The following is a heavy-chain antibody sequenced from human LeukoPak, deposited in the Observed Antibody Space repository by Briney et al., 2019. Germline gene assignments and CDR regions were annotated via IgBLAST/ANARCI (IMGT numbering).Heavy chain of an antibody. CDR1: GGSINSYY. CDR3: ARVRDRSGYFYDFDY. V-gene: IGHV4-59*01. Sequence: SETLSLTCTVSGGSINSYYWSWIRQPPGTGLEWIGYIHYSGSTNYNPSLKSRVTISVDTSKNQFSLKLSSVTAADTAVYYCARVRDRSGYFYDFDYWGQGTLVIVSS. J-gene: IGHJ4*02. CDR2: IHYSGST. D-gene: IGHD3-22*01.